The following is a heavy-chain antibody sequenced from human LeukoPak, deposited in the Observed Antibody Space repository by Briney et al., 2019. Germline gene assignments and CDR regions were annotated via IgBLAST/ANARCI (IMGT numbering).Heavy chain of an antibody. D-gene: IGHD6-13*01. J-gene: IGHJ4*01. Sequence: PGGSLRLSCEVSGFTFTDYWMNWVRQAPGKGPEWVASIRQDGSEKTYVDSVKGRFTISRDNTKNSLSLQLNGLRAEDTAVYYCARDGTAAGLYFDLWGQGTLPPSP. V-gene: IGHV3-7*01. CDR2: IRQDGSEK. CDR1: GFTFTDYW. CDR3: ARDGTAAGLYFDL.